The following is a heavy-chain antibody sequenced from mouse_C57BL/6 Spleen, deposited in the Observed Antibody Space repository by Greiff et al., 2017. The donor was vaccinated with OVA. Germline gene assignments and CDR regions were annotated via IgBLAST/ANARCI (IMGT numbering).Heavy chain of an antibody. CDR1: GYSITSGYY. D-gene: IGHD2-3*01. CDR2: ISYDGSN. V-gene: IGHV3-6*01. CDR3: ARYDGYYVDY. J-gene: IGHJ2*01. Sequence: DVKLVESGPGLVKPSQSLSLTCSVTGYSITSGYYWNWIRQFPGNKLEWMGYISYDGSNNYNPSLKNRISITRDTSKNQFFLKLNSVTTEDTATYYCARYDGYYVDYWGQGTTLTVSS.